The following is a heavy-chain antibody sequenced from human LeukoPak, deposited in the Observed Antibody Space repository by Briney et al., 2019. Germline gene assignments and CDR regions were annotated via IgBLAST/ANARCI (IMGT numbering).Heavy chain of an antibody. V-gene: IGHV4-59*01. CDR1: GGSISSYY. J-gene: IGHJ4*02. CDR3: ARDRDSSSWYDFDY. Sequence: PSETLSLTCTVSGGSISSYYWSWIRQPPGKGLEWIGYIYYSGSTNYSPSLKSRVTISVDTSKNQFSLKLSSVTAADTAVYYCARDRDSSSWYDFDYWGQGTLVTVSS. D-gene: IGHD6-13*01. CDR2: IYYSGST.